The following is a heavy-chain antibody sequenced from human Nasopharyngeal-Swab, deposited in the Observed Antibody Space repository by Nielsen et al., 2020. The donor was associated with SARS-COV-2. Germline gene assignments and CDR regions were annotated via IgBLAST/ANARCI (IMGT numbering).Heavy chain of an antibody. V-gene: IGHV4-34*01. J-gene: IGHJ3*02. D-gene: IGHD3-9*01. CDR2: IYHSGST. CDR3: ARGVVLRYFDWSAHAFDI. Sequence: WIRQPPGKGLEWIGEIYHSGSTNYNPSLKSRATISVDTSKNQFSLKLSSVTAADTAVYYCARGVVLRYFDWSAHAFDIWGQGTMGTVSS.